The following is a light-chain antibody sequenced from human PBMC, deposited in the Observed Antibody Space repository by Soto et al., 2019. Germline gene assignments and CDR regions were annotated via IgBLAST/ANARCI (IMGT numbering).Light chain of an antibody. J-gene: IGLJ3*02. V-gene: IGLV4-69*01. CDR3: QTWGTGIRV. Sequence: QPVLTQSPSASASLGASVKLTCTLSSGHSNYAIAWHQQQPEKGPRYLMKLNSDGSYSKGDGIPDRFSGSTSGAERHLTISSLQSEDEADYYCQTWGTGIRVFGGGTKLTVL. CDR1: SGHSNYA. CDR2: LNSDGSY.